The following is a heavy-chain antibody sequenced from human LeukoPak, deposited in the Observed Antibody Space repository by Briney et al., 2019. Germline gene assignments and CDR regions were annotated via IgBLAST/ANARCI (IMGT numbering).Heavy chain of an antibody. CDR1: GYNFATYW. CDR2: IYPGDSDT. V-gene: IGHV5-51*01. D-gene: IGHD5-18*01. Sequence: GESLKISCKGSGYNFATYWIGWVRQMPGKGLEWMGIIYPGDSDTRYRPSFQGQVTISVDKSISTAYLQWSSLKASDTAMYFCARLNGYTYNFGQDWFDPWGLGTLVTVSS. J-gene: IGHJ5*02. CDR3: ARLNGYTYNFGQDWFDP.